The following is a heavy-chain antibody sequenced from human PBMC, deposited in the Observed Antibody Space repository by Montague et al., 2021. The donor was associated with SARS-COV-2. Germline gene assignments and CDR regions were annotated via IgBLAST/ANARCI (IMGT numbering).Heavy chain of an antibody. V-gene: IGHV4-39*01. CDR2: ISDSGSN. CDR3: ARLYCSSTSCYGWWEMNWFDP. CDR1: GGSISSSNYY. Sequence: SETLSPTCTVSGGSISSSNYYWIRHRQPTGLGLNWIGSISDSGSNYYXPSLKSRVTISAYTCKNPFSLKLSTAAAADTAVYPCARLYCSSTSCYGWWEMNWFDPWGQGTLVTVSS. J-gene: IGHJ5*02. D-gene: IGHD2-2*01.